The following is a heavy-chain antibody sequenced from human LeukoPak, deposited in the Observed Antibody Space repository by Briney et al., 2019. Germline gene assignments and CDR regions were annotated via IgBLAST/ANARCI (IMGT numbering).Heavy chain of an antibody. CDR2: IYPGDSDT. CDR3: ARQGRYCSCGNCYHRYFDY. D-gene: IGHD2-15*01. CDR1: GYRFTSYW. V-gene: IGHV5-51*01. Sequence: GESLKISCKGSGYRFTSYWIGWVRQMPGKGLGWMGIIYPGDSDTRYSPSFQGQVTISADKSISTAYLQWSSLKASDTAMYYCARQGRYCSCGNCYHRYFDYWGQGTLVTVSS. J-gene: IGHJ4*02.